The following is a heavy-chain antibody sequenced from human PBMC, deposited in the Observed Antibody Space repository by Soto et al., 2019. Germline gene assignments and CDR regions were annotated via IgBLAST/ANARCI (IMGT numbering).Heavy chain of an antibody. V-gene: IGHV1-46*03. CDR3: VRDSHDNNGYNYVTEYFKH. J-gene: IGHJ1*01. D-gene: IGHD3-22*01. CDR1: GYTFINFY. Sequence: QVQLVQSGAEVKKPGASVKLSCKASGYTFINFYMNWVRQAPGQRPEWMAIINPSGGSTRYAHEFKGRLTVTTDTSTSTVYMELSSLRSDDTAVYYCVRDSHDNNGYNYVTEYFKHWGQGTLVTVSS. CDR2: INPSGGST.